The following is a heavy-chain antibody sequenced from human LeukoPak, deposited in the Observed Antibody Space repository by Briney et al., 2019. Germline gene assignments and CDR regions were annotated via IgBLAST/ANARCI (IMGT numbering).Heavy chain of an antibody. CDR1: GGSFSGYY. D-gene: IGHD2-2*01. CDR2: INHSGST. J-gene: IGHJ4*02. CDR3: ARGLESDIVVVPAALHSCFDY. V-gene: IGHV4-34*01. Sequence: SETLSLTCAVYGGSFSGYYWSWIRQPPGKGLEWIGEINHSGSTSYNPSLKSRVTISVDTSKNQFSLKLSSVTAADTAVYYCARGLESDIVVVPAALHSCFDYWGQGTLVTVSS.